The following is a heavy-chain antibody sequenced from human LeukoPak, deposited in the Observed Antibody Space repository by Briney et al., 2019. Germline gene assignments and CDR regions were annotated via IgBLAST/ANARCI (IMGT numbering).Heavy chain of an antibody. V-gene: IGHV3-23*01. Sequence: PGGSLRLSCAASGFTFTNYAMSWVRQAPGKGLEWVSAISGSGGSTYYADSVKGRFTISRDNSKNTLYLQMNSLRAEDTAVYYCAKDAGSITGTKIYYFDYWGQGTLVTVSS. D-gene: IGHD1-20*01. CDR3: AKDAGSITGTKIYYFDY. J-gene: IGHJ4*02. CDR2: ISGSGGST. CDR1: GFTFTNYA.